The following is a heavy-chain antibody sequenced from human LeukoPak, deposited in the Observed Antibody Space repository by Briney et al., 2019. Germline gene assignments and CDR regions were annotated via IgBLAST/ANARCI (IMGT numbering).Heavy chain of an antibody. V-gene: IGHV3-23*01. Sequence: PGGSLRLSCEASGFTFSRYWMHWVRQAPGRGLVWVSAISGSGGSTYYFVKGRFTISRDNSKNTLYLQMNSLRAEDTAVYYCAKGYCSSTSCKESFFDYWGQGTLVTVSS. J-gene: IGHJ4*02. CDR2: ISGSGGST. D-gene: IGHD2-2*01. CDR3: AKGYCSSTSCKESFFDY. CDR1: GFTFSRYW.